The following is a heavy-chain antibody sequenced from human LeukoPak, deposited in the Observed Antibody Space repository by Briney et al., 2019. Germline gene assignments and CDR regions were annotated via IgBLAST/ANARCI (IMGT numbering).Heavy chain of an antibody. CDR3: ARDGRYYYDSSGYLDFDY. CDR1: GFTFSSYS. D-gene: IGHD3-22*01. J-gene: IGHJ4*02. CDR2: ISSSSSYI. V-gene: IGHV3-21*01. Sequence: GGSLRLSGAASGFTFSSYSMNWVRQAPGKGLEWVSFISSSSSYIYYADSVKGRFTISRDNAKNSLYLQMNSLRAEDTAVYYCARDGRYYYDSSGYLDFDYWGQGTLVTVSS.